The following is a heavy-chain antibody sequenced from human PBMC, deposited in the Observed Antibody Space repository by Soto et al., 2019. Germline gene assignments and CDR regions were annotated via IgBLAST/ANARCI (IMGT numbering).Heavy chain of an antibody. CDR1: GYTFTSYG. CDR3: ATTLDTAMVRGAFDI. D-gene: IGHD5-18*01. CDR2: ISAYNGNT. V-gene: IGHV1-18*01. J-gene: IGHJ3*02. Sequence: ASVKVSCKASGYTFTSYGISWVRQAPGQGLEWMGWISAYNGNTNYAQKLQGRVTMTTDTSTSTAYMELRSLRSDDTAVYYCATTLDTAMVRGAFDIWGQGTMVTVSS.